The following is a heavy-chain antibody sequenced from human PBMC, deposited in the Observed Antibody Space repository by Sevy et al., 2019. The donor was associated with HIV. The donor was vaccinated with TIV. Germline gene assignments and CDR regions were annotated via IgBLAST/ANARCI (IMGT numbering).Heavy chain of an antibody. CDR1: GYTFTGYY. CDR3: ARVNPPYCSSTSCRINWFDP. Sequence: ASVKVSCKASGYTFTGYYMHWVRQAPGQGLEWMGWINPNSGGTNYAQRFQGRVTMTRDTSISTAYMDLSRLRSDDTAVDYCARVNPPYCSSTSCRINWFDPWGQGTLVTVSS. CDR2: INPNSGGT. D-gene: IGHD2-2*01. J-gene: IGHJ5*02. V-gene: IGHV1-2*02.